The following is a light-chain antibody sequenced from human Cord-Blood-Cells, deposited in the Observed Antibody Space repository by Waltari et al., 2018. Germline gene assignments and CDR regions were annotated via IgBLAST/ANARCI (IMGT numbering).Light chain of an antibody. J-gene: IGLJ3*02. Sequence: SYELTQPSSVSVSPGQTARITCSGDVLAKKYARWFQQKPGQTPVLVIYKDSERHSGSXEXXXXSXXXXXXXXTISGAQVEDEADYYCYSAADNNLVFGGGTKLTVL. CDR3: YSAADNNLV. CDR2: KDS. V-gene: IGLV3-27*01. CDR1: VLAKKY.